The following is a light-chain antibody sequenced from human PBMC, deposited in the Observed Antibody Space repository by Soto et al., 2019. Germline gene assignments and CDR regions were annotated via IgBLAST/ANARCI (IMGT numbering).Light chain of an antibody. J-gene: IGLJ1*01. CDR2: EGT. V-gene: IGLV2-23*01. CDR1: SSDVGSYNL. CDR3: CSYASSINYV. Sequence: QSAKSHSASVPWSRGHSITISCTATSSDVGSYNLVSWYQQHPGKAPKLMIYEGTKRPSGVSNRFSGSKYGNTASLTISGLQAEEEAEYYCCSYASSINYVFGTGTKVAVL.